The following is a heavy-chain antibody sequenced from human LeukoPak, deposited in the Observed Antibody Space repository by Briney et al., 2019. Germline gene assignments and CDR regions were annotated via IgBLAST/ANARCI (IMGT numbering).Heavy chain of an antibody. D-gene: IGHD4-17*01. J-gene: IGHJ5*02. CDR1: GGSISSGGYY. CDR2: IYYSGST. CDR3: ARAPYGDYGEEIDWFDP. Sequence: PSETLSLTRTVSGGSISSGGYYWSWIRQHPGKGLEWIGYIYYSGSTYYNPSLKSRVTISVDTSKNQFSLKLSSVTAADTAVYYCARAPYGDYGEEIDWFDPWGQGTLVTVSS. V-gene: IGHV4-31*03.